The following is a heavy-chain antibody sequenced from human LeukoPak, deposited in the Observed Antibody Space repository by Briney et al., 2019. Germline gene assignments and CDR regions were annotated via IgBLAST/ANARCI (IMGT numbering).Heavy chain of an antibody. V-gene: IGHV1-2*02. Sequence: GASVKVSCKASGYTFTAYYMHWVRQAPAQGLEWMGWINPYSGATNYAQKLQGRVTMTTDTSTSTAYMELRSLRSDDTAVYYCARTKGSSGWYFAVAYFDYWGQGTLVTVSS. CDR3: ARTKGSSGWYFAVAYFDY. J-gene: IGHJ4*02. CDR2: INPYSGAT. D-gene: IGHD6-19*01. CDR1: GYTFTAYY.